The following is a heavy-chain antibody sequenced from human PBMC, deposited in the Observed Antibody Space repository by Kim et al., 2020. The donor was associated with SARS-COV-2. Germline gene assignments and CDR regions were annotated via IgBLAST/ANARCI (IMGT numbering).Heavy chain of an antibody. V-gene: IGHV1-24*01. D-gene: IGHD5-18*01. CDR3: ATLPGYSYGPWVHRWDY. J-gene: IGHJ4*02. CDR2: FDPEDGET. Sequence: ASVKVSCKVSGYTLTELSMHWVRQAPGKGLEWMGGFDPEDGETIYAQKFQGRVTMTEDTSTDTAYMELSSLRSEDTAVYYCATLPGYSYGPWVHRWDYWGQGTLVTVSS. CDR1: GYTLTELS.